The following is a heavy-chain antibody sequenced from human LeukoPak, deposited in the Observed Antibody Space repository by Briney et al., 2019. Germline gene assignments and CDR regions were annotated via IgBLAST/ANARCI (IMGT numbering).Heavy chain of an antibody. CDR1: GGSISLYY. V-gene: IGHV4-59*01. D-gene: IGHD3-10*01. CDR3: ARGRGSLTY. J-gene: IGHJ4*02. Sequence: TSETLSLTCTVSGGSISLYYWSWIRQPPGKGLEWIGYFYDTRSPKYNPSLERRVTISVDMSRNQFSLNLTSVTAADTAVYYCARGRGSLTYWGQGTLATVSS. CDR2: FYDTRSP.